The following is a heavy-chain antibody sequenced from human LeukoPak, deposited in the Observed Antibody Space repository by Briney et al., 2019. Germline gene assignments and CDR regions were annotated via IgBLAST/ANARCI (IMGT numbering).Heavy chain of an antibody. V-gene: IGHV1-2*02. CDR1: GYTFTGYY. CDR2: INPNSGGT. D-gene: IGHD3-10*01. J-gene: IGHJ4*02. CDR3: ARSYYGSGKGRNFDY. Sequence: ASVKVSCKASGYTFTGYYMHWVRQAPGQRLEWMGWINPNSGGTNYAQKFQGRVTMTRDTSISTAYMELSRLRSDDTAVYYCARSYYGSGKGRNFDYWGQGTLVTVSS.